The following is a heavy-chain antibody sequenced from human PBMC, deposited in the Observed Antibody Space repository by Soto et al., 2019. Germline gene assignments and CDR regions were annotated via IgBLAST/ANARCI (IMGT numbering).Heavy chain of an antibody. CDR3: TTDTQSGYDYGY. CDR1: GFTFSNAW. CDR2: IKSKTDGGTT. Sequence: PGGSLRLSCAASGFTFSNAWMSWVRQAPGKGLEWVGRIKSKTDGGTTDYAAPVKGRFTISRDDSKNTLYLQMSSLKTEDTAVYYCTTDTQSGYDYGYWGQGTLVTVSS. V-gene: IGHV3-15*01. J-gene: IGHJ4*02. D-gene: IGHD5-12*01.